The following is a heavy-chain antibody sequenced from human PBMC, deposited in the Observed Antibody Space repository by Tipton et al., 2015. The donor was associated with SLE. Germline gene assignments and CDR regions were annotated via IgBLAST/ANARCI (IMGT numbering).Heavy chain of an antibody. CDR1: GGSFSGYY. D-gene: IGHD4-17*01. Sequence: TLSLTCAVYGGSFSGYYWGWIRQPPREGVEWVWEINYNGSTNNNPSLKSRVTISVDTSKNQFSLKLSSVTAADTAVYYCARENRSLRGLFDYWGQGTLVTVSS. CDR2: INYNGST. V-gene: IGHV4-34*01. CDR3: ARENRSLRGLFDY. J-gene: IGHJ4*02.